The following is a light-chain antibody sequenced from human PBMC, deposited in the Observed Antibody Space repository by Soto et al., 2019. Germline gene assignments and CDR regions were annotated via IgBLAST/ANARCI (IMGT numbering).Light chain of an antibody. V-gene: IGKV2-30*01. CDR2: NVS. CDR3: MQNTRWPRT. Sequence: VVLTQSPLSLPVTLGQPASISCTSSQALVYGDGNTYLIWVQQRPGQSPRGLIYNVSRRDSGVPDRFSGSGSGTDFTLKISRVEAEDVGIYYCMQNTRWPRTCGQGTKVEIK. J-gene: IGKJ1*01. CDR1: QALVYGDGNTY.